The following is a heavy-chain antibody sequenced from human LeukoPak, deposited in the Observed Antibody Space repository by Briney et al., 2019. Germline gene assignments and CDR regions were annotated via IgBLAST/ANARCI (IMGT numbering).Heavy chain of an antibody. V-gene: IGHV3-23*01. D-gene: IGHD6-19*01. J-gene: IGHJ4*02. CDR2: ISGSGGST. Sequence: PGGPLRLSCAASGFTFSSYALSWVRQAPGKGLEWVSVISGSGGSTYYADSVKGRFTISRDNSKNTLYLQMNSLRAEDTAVYYCAKTRHNIAVADPYYFDYWGQGTLVTVSS. CDR1: GFTFSSYA. CDR3: AKTRHNIAVADPYYFDY.